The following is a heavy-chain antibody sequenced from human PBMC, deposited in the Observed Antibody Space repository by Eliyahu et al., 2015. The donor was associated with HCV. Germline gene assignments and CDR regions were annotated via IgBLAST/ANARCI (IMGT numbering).Heavy chain of an antibody. J-gene: IGHJ4*02. CDR3: VRPNGGNTIDY. CDR1: GYSFISYW. Sequence: EVQLVQSEAEVKKPGXSRKISCKGSGYSFISYWVGXVRQTPGKGLELMGVIYPTDSDTRYSPSFQGQVSMSXDKSISTTYLYWNSLEASDSAVXYCVRPNGGNTIDYWGQGTXVTVSX. V-gene: IGHV5-51*01. D-gene: IGHD4-23*01. CDR2: IYPTDSDT.